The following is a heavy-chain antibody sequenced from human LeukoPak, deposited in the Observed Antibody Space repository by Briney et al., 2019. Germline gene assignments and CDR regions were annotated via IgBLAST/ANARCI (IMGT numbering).Heavy chain of an antibody. Sequence: PGGSLRLSCAASGFTCSSYWMSWVRQAPGKGLEWGANIKQDGSEKYYVDSVKGRFTISRDNAKNTLYLQMNSLRAEDTAVYYCARGNSLVRGVIYYYYYMDVWGKGTTVTISS. V-gene: IGHV3-7*03. CDR3: ARGNSLVRGVIYYYYYMDV. D-gene: IGHD3-10*01. CDR2: IKQDGSEK. CDR1: GFTCSSYW. J-gene: IGHJ6*03.